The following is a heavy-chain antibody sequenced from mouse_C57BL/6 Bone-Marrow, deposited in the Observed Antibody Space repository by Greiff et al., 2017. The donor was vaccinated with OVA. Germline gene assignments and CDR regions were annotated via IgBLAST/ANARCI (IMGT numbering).Heavy chain of an antibody. CDR2: IYPRDGST. CDR3: ARTPLYYCGSSPRYFDV. Sequence: QVQLQQSGPELVKPGASVKLSCKASGYTFTSYDINWVKQRPGQGLEWIGWIYPRDGSTKYNEKFKGKATLTVDKSSSTAYMELHSLTSEDSAVYFCARTPLYYCGSSPRYFDVWGTGTTVTVSS. V-gene: IGHV1-85*01. J-gene: IGHJ1*03. CDR1: GYTFTSYD. D-gene: IGHD1-1*01.